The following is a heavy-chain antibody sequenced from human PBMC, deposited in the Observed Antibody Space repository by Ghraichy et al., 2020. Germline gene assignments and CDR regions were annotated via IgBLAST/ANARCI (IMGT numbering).Heavy chain of an antibody. Sequence: GGSLRLSCVASGFTFSSNGVRWLRQAPGKGLEWVANINQDGSVKDYVDSVKGRFTVSRDKSKTALFLQMNSLRAEDTAVYYCASYDRHCTRDVWGKGTTVTVCS. CDR1: GFTFSSNG. V-gene: IGHV3-7*01. CDR2: INQDGSVK. D-gene: IGHD3-22*01. J-gene: IGHJ6*04. CDR3: ASYDRHCTRDV.